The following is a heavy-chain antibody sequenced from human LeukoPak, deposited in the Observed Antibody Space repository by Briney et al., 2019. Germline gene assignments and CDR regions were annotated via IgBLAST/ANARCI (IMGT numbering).Heavy chain of an antibody. CDR1: GAPISSYY. CDR2: IYYTGST. V-gene: IGHV4-59*08. J-gene: IGHJ4*02. CDR3: ASLRGDY. Sequence: SETLSLTCTVSGAPISSYYWSWIRKPPGMGLEWIGYIYYTGSTDYNPSLESRVTISVDTSKNHFSLRLTSVTAADTAVYYCASLRGDYWGQGILVTVSS.